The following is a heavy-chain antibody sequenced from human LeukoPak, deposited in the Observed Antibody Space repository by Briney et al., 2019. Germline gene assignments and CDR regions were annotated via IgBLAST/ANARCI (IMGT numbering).Heavy chain of an antibody. D-gene: IGHD7-27*01. CDR1: GFPLNSHN. CDR3: ARDRPNWGIDC. CDR2: ISSSGSGSIT. Sequence: GGSLRLSCAASGFPLNSHNMNWVRQAPGKGLEWVSCISSSGSGSITYYADSVKGRFTMSRDNAKNSLYLHMNSLRDEDTAVYYCARDRPNWGIDCWGQGTLVTVSS. V-gene: IGHV3-48*02. J-gene: IGHJ4*02.